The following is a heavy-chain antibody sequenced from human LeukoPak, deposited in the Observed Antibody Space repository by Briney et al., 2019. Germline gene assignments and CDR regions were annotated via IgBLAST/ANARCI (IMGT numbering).Heavy chain of an antibody. CDR3: ARFSGTSLAKNWLDP. CDR2: IYPDDSET. D-gene: IGHD1-7*01. J-gene: IGHJ5*02. V-gene: IGHV5-51*01. CDR1: GYSFFGYW. Sequence: GESLKISCKGSGYSFFGYWIGWVRQMPDKGLEWMGIIYPDDSETRYSPAFQGQVTISADKSISTAYLQWSSLKASDTAMYYCARFSGTSLAKNWLDPWGQGTLVTVSS.